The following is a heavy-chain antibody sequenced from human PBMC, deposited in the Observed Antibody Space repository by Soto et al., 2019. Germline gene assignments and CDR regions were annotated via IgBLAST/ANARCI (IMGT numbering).Heavy chain of an antibody. J-gene: IGHJ5*02. CDR3: ARRGYCSGGSCYYGRFDP. D-gene: IGHD2-15*01. CDR1: GYIFTNYW. CDR2: IYPGDSDT. V-gene: IGHV5-51*01. Sequence: PGESLKISCNGSGYIFTNYWMGWVRQMPGKGLEWMGIIYPGDSDTRYSPSFQGQVTISADKSFSTAYLQWSSLKASDTAMYYCARRGYCSGGSCYYGRFDPCGQGTLVTVSS.